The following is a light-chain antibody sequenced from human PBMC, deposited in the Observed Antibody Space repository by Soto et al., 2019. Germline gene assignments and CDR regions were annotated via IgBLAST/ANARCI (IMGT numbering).Light chain of an antibody. CDR2: GNS. CDR1: RSNIGAGYD. CDR3: XSXDSSLSGYVV. V-gene: IGLV1-40*01. Sequence: QSVLTQPPSVSGAPGQRVTISCTGSRSNIGAGYDVHWYQQLPGTAPKLLIXGNSNRPSGXPXXXSGSKSGTSASLAITGXXXXDEAXXXXXSXDSSLSGYVVFGGGTKVTVL. J-gene: IGLJ2*01.